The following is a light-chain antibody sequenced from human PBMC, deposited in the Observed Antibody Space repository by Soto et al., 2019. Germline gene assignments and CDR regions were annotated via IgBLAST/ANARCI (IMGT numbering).Light chain of an antibody. CDR2: GAA. CDR1: QGIGND. CDR3: LQDYVYPWT. Sequence: AIQMTQSPSSLSASVGDRVIFTCRASQGIGNDLAGYQQKPGKAPKVLIYGAASLQSGVPSRFSGSGSGTEFTLTISSLQPEDFATYYCLQDYVYPWTFGQGTKLEMK. J-gene: IGKJ1*01. V-gene: IGKV1-6*02.